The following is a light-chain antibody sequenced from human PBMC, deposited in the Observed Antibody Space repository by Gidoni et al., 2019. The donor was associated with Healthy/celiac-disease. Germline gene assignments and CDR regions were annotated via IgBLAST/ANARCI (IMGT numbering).Light chain of an antibody. CDR2: DAS. CDR3: QQRSNWRT. V-gene: IGKV3-11*01. CDR1: QSVSSY. Sequence: EIVLPQSPATLSLSPGERATLSCRASQSVSSYLAWYQQKPGQAPRLLIYDASNRATGIPARFRGSGSGTDFTLTISSLEPEDFAVYYCQQRSNWRTFGQGTKVEIK. J-gene: IGKJ1*01.